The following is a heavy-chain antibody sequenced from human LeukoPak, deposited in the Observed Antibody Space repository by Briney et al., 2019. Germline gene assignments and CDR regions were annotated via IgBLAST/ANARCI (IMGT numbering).Heavy chain of an antibody. D-gene: IGHD3-22*01. CDR2: IKNRANSYTT. CDR3: ATDFYDST. CDR1: GFTFSDHY. J-gene: IGHJ5*02. V-gene: IGHV3-72*01. Sequence: GGSLRLSCAASGFTFSDHYMDWVRQAPGRGLEWVGRIKNRANSYTTEYAASVTGRFTISRDDSKNSLYLQMNSLKTEDTAVYYCATDFYDSTWGQGTLVTVSS.